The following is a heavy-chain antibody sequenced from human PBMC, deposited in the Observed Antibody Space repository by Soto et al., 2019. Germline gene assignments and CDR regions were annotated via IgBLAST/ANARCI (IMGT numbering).Heavy chain of an antibody. J-gene: IGHJ6*03. Sequence: SETPPLTGTVAGGSISSYYWSWIRQPPWKRIERIAYIYYSGSTNYNPSLKSRVNISVDTSKNQFSLKLSSVTAADTAVYYCARNEGDYGDYGGYYYYYMDVWGKGTTVTVSS. D-gene: IGHD4-17*01. CDR2: IYYSGST. CDR1: GGSISSYY. CDR3: ARNEGDYGDYGGYYYYYMDV. V-gene: IGHV4-59*01.